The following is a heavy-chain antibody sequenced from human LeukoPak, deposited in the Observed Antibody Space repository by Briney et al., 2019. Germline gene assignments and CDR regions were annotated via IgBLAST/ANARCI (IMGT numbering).Heavy chain of an antibody. D-gene: IGHD6-6*01. CDR3: AKKRALGEVEYSSSYYDY. J-gene: IGHJ4*02. CDR1: GFTFSSYG. Sequence: PGGSLRLSCAASGFTFSSYGMHWVRQAPGKGLEWVAVISYDGSNKYYADSVKGRFTISRDNSKNTLYLQMNSLRAEDTAVYYCAKKRALGEVEYSSSYYDYWGQRTLVTVSS. V-gene: IGHV3-30*18. CDR2: ISYDGSNK.